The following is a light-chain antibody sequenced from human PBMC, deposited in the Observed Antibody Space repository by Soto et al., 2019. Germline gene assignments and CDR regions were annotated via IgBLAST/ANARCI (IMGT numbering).Light chain of an antibody. CDR2: DAS. Sequence: EIVLTQSPGTLSLSPGERATFSCRASQSVSSNYLAWYQQKPGQAPRLLIFDASARAVDIPGRFSGSKSGTEFTLTISSLQPEDFAVYYCHYYDKWPPGTFGQGTKVDIK. V-gene: IGKV3-20*01. CDR3: HYYDKWPPGT. CDR1: QSVSSNY. J-gene: IGKJ1*01.